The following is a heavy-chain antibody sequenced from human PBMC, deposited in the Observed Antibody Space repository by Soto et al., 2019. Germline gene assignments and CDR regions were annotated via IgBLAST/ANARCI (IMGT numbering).Heavy chain of an antibody. J-gene: IGHJ6*02. Sequence: ASVKVSCKASGYTFTGYYMHWVRQAPGQGLEWMGWINPNSGGTNYAQKFQGWVTMTRDTSISTAYMELSRLRSDDTAVYYCARDLQQQPGTFYYYGMDVWGQGTTVTV. CDR3: ARDLQQQPGTFYYYGMDV. CDR2: INPNSGGT. D-gene: IGHD6-13*01. CDR1: GYTFTGYY. V-gene: IGHV1-2*04.